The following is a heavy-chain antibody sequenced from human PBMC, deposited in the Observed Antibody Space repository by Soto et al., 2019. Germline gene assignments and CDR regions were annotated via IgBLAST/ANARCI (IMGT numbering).Heavy chain of an antibody. CDR1: GFTFSSYT. J-gene: IGHJ4*02. CDR2: MSSDGSNK. D-gene: IGHD6-19*01. Sequence: QVQLVESGGGVVQPGRSLRLSCAASGFTFSSYTMHWVRQAPGKGLEWVAVMSSDGSNKYYADSVKGRFTISRDNSKNPLYLQMTSLRAEDTAVYNCATPGRRGWSAGFDYWGQGTLVTVSS. CDR3: ATPGRRGWSAGFDY. V-gene: IGHV3-30-3*01.